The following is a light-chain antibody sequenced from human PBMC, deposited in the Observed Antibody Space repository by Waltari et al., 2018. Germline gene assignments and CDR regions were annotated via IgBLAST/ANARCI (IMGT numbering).Light chain of an antibody. CDR1: SSDVRGYNY. Sequence: QSALTQPASVSGSPGQSITISCTGTSSDVRGYNYVSWYQQHPGKAPKLMISDVSKRPSGVSNRFTGSKSDNTASLTISGLQAEDEADYYCSSYTSSSTWVFGGGTKLTVL. V-gene: IGLV2-14*01. CDR3: SSYTSSSTWV. CDR2: DVS. J-gene: IGLJ3*02.